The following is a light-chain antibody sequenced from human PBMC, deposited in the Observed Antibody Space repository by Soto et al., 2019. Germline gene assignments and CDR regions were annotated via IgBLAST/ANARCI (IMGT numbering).Light chain of an antibody. CDR1: QSISRSY. Sequence: EIVLTQSPGTLSLSPGERATLSCRASQSISRSYFAWYQQKHGQAPRLLIYGPSTRATGIPDRFSGSASGTDFTLTISRLEPEDFAVYYCQQYGRSPRTFGQGTKLEIK. V-gene: IGKV3-20*01. CDR3: QQYGRSPRT. CDR2: GPS. J-gene: IGKJ2*01.